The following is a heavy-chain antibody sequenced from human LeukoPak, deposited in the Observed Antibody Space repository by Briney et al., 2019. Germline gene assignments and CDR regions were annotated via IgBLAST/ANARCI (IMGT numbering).Heavy chain of an antibody. J-gene: IGHJ4*02. CDR1: GGSFSGYY. D-gene: IGHD1-26*01. CDR2: INHSGST. V-gene: IGHV4-34*01. CDR3: ARIVGAPNYFDY. Sequence: SETLSLTCAVYGGSFSGYYWSWIRQPPGKGLEWIGEINHSGSTNYNPSLKSRVTISVDTSKNQFSLKLSSVTAADTAVYYCARIVGAPNYFDYWGQGTLVTVSS.